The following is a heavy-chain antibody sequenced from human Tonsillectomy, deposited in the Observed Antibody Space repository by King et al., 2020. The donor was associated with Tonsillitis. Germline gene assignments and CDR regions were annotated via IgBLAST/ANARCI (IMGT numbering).Heavy chain of an antibody. CDR3: ARHRRVRGVRIDYYYYMDV. J-gene: IGHJ6*03. D-gene: IGHD3-10*01. CDR1: GYSFTSYW. V-gene: IGHV5-51*01. Sequence: QLVQSGAEVKKPGESLKISCKGSGYSFTSYWIGWVRQMPGKGLEWMGIIYPGDSDTRYSPSFQGQVTISADKSISTAYLQWSSLKASDTAMYYCARHRRVRGVRIDYYYYMDVWGNGTTVTVSS. CDR2: IYPGDSDT.